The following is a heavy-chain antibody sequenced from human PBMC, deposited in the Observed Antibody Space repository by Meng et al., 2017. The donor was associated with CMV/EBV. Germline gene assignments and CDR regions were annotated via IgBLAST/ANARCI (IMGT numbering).Heavy chain of an antibody. Sequence: AESLRLSCAASGFTFSSYAMHWVRQAPGKGLEWVAVISYDGSNKYYADSVKGRFTISRDNSKNTLYLQMNSLRAEDTAVYYCARDLVGGAVTTVDYWGQGTLVTVSS. CDR3: ARDLVGGAVTTVDY. J-gene: IGHJ4*02. D-gene: IGHD4-17*01. CDR2: ISYDGSNK. V-gene: IGHV3-30*04. CDR1: GFTFSSYA.